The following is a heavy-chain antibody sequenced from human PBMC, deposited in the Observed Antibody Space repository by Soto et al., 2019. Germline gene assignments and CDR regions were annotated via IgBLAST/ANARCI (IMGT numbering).Heavy chain of an antibody. CDR3: AKGGCSGGNCSPNWFDP. CDR2: ISGSGGNT. J-gene: IGHJ5*02. D-gene: IGHD2-15*01. V-gene: IGHV3-23*01. CDR1: GFTFSSHA. Sequence: EVQLLESGGGLEQPGGSLRLSCAASGFTFSSHAVTWVRQAPGKGLEWVSSISGSGGNTYYADSVKGRFTISRDNSKNTLYLQMNSLRAEDTAVYYCAKGGCSGGNCSPNWFDPWGQGTLVTVSS.